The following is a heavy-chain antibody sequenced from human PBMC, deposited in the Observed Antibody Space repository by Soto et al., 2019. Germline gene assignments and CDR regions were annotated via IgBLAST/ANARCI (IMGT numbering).Heavy chain of an antibody. Sequence: SQTLSLTCSVYAASFSGYYWSWIRQSPEKGLEWIGEIDHSGSTKNNPSHKSRVTMLVDTAKKQFSLKVTSVTAAATATYYCATGGPIYPSFRGLILNNYFDSWGQGTPVTVSS. J-gene: IGHJ5*01. V-gene: IGHV4-34*01. CDR2: IDHSGST. CDR3: ATGGPIYPSFRGLILNNYFDS. CDR1: AASFSGYY. D-gene: IGHD1-20*01.